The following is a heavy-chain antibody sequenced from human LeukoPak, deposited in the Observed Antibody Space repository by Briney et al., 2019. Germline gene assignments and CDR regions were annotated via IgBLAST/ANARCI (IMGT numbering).Heavy chain of an antibody. D-gene: IGHD6-6*01. CDR3: ARGFRGQLVRY. CDR2: INHSGST. J-gene: IGHJ4*02. Sequence: SETLSLTCAVYGGSFSGYYWSWIRQPPGKGLEWIGEINHSGSTNYNPSLKSRVTISVDTSKNQFSLKLSSVTAADTAVYYCARGFRGQLVRYWGQGTLVTVSS. V-gene: IGHV4-34*01. CDR1: GGSFSGYY.